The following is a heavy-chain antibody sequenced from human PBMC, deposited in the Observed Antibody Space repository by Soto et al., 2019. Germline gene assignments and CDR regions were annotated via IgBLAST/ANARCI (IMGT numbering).Heavy chain of an antibody. D-gene: IGHD3-10*01. J-gene: IGHJ4*02. Sequence: SSETLSLTCTVSGGSISSSSYYWGWIRQPPGKRLEWIGSIYYSGSTYYKQSLKSQVTISVDTSKKQYSLKLSYVTAADMALYYCARRVWFGELLYDTYYFDYWGQGTLVTVS. CDR2: IYYSGST. CDR1: GGSISSSSYY. CDR3: ARRVWFGELLYDTYYFDY. V-gene: IGHV4-39*01.